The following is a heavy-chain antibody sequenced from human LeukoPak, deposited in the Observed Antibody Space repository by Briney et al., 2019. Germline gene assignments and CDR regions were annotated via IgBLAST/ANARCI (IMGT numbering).Heavy chain of an antibody. J-gene: IGHJ3*02. V-gene: IGHV4-4*02. CDR1: GGSISSSNW. CDR2: IYHSGST. Sequence: PSGTLSLTCAVSGGSISSSNWWSWVRQPPGKGLEWIGEIYHSGSTNYNPSLKSRVTISVDKSKNQFSLKLSSVTAADTAVYYCARAPGGYGSGSRGAFDIWGQGTMVTVSS. D-gene: IGHD3-10*01. CDR3: ARAPGGYGSGSRGAFDI.